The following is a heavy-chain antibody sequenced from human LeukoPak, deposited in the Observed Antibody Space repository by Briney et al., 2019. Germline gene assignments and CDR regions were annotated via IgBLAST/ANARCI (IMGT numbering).Heavy chain of an antibody. Sequence: GGSLRLSCAASGFTFSSYAMSWVRQAPGKGLEWVAVISYDGSNKYYADSVKGRFTISRDSSKNTLYLQMNSLRAEDTAVYYCAKVRSTMIVVAMDYWGQGALLTVSS. CDR3: AKVRSTMIVVAMDY. V-gene: IGHV3-30-3*01. CDR2: ISYDGSNK. CDR1: GFTFSSYA. D-gene: IGHD3-22*01. J-gene: IGHJ4*02.